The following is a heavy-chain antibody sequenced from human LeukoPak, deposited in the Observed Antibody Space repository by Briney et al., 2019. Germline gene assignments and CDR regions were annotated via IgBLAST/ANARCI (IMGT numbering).Heavy chain of an antibody. CDR1: GFTFNAFA. CDR2: IYSGGST. CDR3: AKGHDAFDI. J-gene: IGHJ3*02. V-gene: IGHV3-23*03. Sequence: PGGSLRLSCEASGFTFNAFAMHWVRQAPGKGLEWVSVIYSGGSTYYADSVKGRFTISRDNSKNTLYLQMNSLRAEDTAVYYCAKGHDAFDIWGQGTMVTVSS.